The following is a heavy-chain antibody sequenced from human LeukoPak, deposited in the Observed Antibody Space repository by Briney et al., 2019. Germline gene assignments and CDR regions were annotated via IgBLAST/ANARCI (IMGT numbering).Heavy chain of an antibody. CDR2: IYTSGST. V-gene: IGHV4-61*02. Sequence: SETLSLTCTVSGGSISSGSYYWSWIRQPAGKGLEWIGRIYTSGSTNYNPSPKSRVTISVDTSKNQFSLKLSSVTAADTAVYYCARTASHFVRGVIRWFDPWGQGTLVTVSA. J-gene: IGHJ5*02. D-gene: IGHD3-10*01. CDR1: GGSISSGSYY. CDR3: ARTASHFVRGVIRWFDP.